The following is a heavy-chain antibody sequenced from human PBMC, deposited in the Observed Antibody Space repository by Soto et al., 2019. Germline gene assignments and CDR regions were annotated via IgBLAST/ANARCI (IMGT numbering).Heavy chain of an antibody. Sequence: GESLKISCKGSGYSFVSYWIAWVRQMPGKGLEWMGSIYPGDSDTTYSPSIQGQVTISADKSSTTVYLQWNTLKASDTAVYYCAKTDGYEVEYWGQGTLVTVSS. D-gene: IGHD5-18*01. CDR2: IYPGDSDT. V-gene: IGHV5-51*01. J-gene: IGHJ4*02. CDR3: AKTDGYEVEY. CDR1: GYSFVSYW.